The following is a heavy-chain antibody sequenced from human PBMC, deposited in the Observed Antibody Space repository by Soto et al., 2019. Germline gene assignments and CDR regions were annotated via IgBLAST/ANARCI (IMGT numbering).Heavy chain of an antibody. V-gene: IGHV1-46*03. CDR2: INPNGGST. J-gene: IGHJ4*02. D-gene: IGHD6-6*01. CDR3: TRGLASGDY. CDR1: GYIFTNFY. Sequence: QVQLVQPGAEVKKPGASVKFSCKASGYIFTNFYIHWVRQAPGQGLEWIGIINPNGGSTNYAQNFQGRVTMTRDTSTSTVYMDLSSLRSEATAVYYCTRGLASGDYGGQGTLITVSS.